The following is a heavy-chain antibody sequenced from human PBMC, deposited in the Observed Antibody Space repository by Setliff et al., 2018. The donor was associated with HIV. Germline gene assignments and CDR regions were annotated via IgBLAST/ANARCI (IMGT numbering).Heavy chain of an antibody. CDR2: VNHGGET. V-gene: IGHV4-34*01. CDR3: ARDGPDCSSTKCYAQDYYYYGMDV. Sequence: SETLSLTCTVSNGSFSGYFWHWIRQAPGRGLEWIGAVNHGGETNYNPSLESRATISADTSKRQFALALSSVTAADTAVYYCARDGPDCSSTKCYAQDYYYYGMDVWGQGTTVTV. CDR1: NGSFSGYF. J-gene: IGHJ6*02. D-gene: IGHD2-2*01.